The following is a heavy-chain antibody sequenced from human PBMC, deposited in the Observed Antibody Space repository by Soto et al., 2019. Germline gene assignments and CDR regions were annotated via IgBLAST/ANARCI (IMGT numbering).Heavy chain of an antibody. Sequence: LSVTCAVYGGSFSGYYWSWIRQPPGKGLEWIGEINHSGSANYNPSLKSRVTISVDTSKNQFSLKLSSVTAADTAVYYCARVKAYYYGSGRIYYYYGMDVWGQGTTVTVSS. CDR1: GGSFSGYY. CDR3: ARVKAYYYGSGRIYYYYGMDV. V-gene: IGHV4-34*01. CDR2: INHSGSA. J-gene: IGHJ6*02. D-gene: IGHD3-10*01.